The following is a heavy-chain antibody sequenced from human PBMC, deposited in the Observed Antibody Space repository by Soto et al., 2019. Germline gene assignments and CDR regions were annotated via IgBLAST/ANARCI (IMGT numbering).Heavy chain of an antibody. V-gene: IGHV4-39*01. CDR3: ARQRTSLVTQAYFDV. J-gene: IGHJ4*02. Sequence: SESLSLTCTVTGDSISSRSYYWGWIRQPPGKGLEWIGSIYYSGSTYNNPSLRSRVSMSIDTSKDQFSLKLKSVTAADTALYFCARQRTSLVTQAYFDVSGPGSLVSVS. D-gene: IGHD2-21*02. CDR2: IYYSGST. CDR1: GDSISSRSYY.